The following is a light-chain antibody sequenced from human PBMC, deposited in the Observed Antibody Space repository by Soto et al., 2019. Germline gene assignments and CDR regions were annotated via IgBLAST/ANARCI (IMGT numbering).Light chain of an antibody. V-gene: IGKV3-11*01. CDR1: QSVSSY. CDR2: DAS. Sequence: EIVLTQSPATLSLSPGERATLSCRASQSVSSYLAWYQQKPGQAPRLLIYDASNSATGIPARFSGSRSGTDFTLTISSLEPEDCAVYYCQQCNNWPLTFGGGTKVEIK. CDR3: QQCNNWPLT. J-gene: IGKJ4*01.